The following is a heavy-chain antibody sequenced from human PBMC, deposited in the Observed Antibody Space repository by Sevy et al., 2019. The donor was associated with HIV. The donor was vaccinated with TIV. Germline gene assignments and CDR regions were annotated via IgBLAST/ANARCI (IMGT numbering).Heavy chain of an antibody. CDR1: GLRFSSYG. CDR3: ATWWDLAFGY. CDR2: TRYDGTKK. V-gene: IGHV3-30*02. J-gene: IGHJ4*02. D-gene: IGHD1-26*01. Sequence: GGSLRISCAASGLRFSSYGMHWVRQAPGKGLEWVAFTRYDGTKKYYADSVKGRFTISRDNSKNTLYLQMNSLRGEDTAVYYCATWWDLAFGYWGQGTLVTVSS.